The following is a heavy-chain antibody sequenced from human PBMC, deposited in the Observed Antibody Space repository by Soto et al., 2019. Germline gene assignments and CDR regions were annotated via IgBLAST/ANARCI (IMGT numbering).Heavy chain of an antibody. CDR3: AKDRGYDSSGYYDY. J-gene: IGHJ4*02. CDR1: GFIFSSYG. V-gene: IGHV3-30*18. CDR2: ISYDGSNK. Sequence: GGSLRLSCAASGFIFSSYGMHWVRQAPGKGLEWVAVISYDGSNKYYADSVKGRFTISRDNSKNTLYLQMNSLRAEDTAVYYCAKDRGYDSSGYYDYWRQGTLVTVSS. D-gene: IGHD3-22*01.